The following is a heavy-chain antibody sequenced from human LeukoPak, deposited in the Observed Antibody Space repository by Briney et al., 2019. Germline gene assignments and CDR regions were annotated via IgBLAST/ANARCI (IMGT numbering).Heavy chain of an antibody. CDR2: IWNDGSNK. Sequence: GGSLRLSFAASGFTFISYGMHWVRHAPGKGLEWVAVIWNDGSNKYYADSVKGRFTISRDNSNNTLYLQMNSLRGEDTAVYFCGSGLTNYFEYWGQGTLVSVSS. CDR1: GFTFISYG. V-gene: IGHV3-33*01. D-gene: IGHD2-21*01. J-gene: IGHJ4*02. CDR3: GSGLTNYFEY.